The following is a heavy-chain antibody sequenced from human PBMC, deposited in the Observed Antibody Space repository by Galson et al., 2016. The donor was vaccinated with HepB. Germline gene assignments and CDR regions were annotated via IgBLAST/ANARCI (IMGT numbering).Heavy chain of an antibody. J-gene: IGHJ3*01. CDR3: ASGWALGV. Sequence: CAISGDSVSSHSAAWNWIRQSPSRGIEWLGRTYYRSNWNNDYAESVKSRIIIDADTSTNQFSLQLNSVTPDDTAVYYRASGWALGVWGQGTKVTVSS. CDR2: TYYRSNWNN. D-gene: IGHD2-15*01. CDR1: GDSVSSHSAA. V-gene: IGHV6-1*01.